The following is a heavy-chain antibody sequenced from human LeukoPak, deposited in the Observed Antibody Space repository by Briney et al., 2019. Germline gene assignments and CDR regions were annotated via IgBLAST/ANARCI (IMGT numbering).Heavy chain of an antibody. CDR3: TTSLEGYCSGGSCYSFDY. V-gene: IGHV3-23*01. Sequence: GGSLRLSCAASGFTFSSYAMSWVRQAPGKGLEWVSAISGSGGSTYYADSVKGRFTISRDNSKNTLYLQMNSLKTEDTAVYYCTTSLEGYCSGGSCYSFDYWGQGTLVTVSS. CDR2: ISGSGGST. CDR1: GFTFSSYA. J-gene: IGHJ4*02. D-gene: IGHD2-15*01.